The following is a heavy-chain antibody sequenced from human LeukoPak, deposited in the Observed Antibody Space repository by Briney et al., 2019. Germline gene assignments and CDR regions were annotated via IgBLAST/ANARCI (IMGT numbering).Heavy chain of an antibody. Sequence: GGSLRLSCAASGISVSSNHMTWVRQAPGEGLEWVSVLYSGGSIFYADSVKGRFTISRDNAKNSLYLQMNSLRAEDTAVYYCARVRYGDYAYFDYWGQGTLVTVSS. CDR3: ARVRYGDYAYFDY. V-gene: IGHV3-53*01. CDR1: GISVSSNH. J-gene: IGHJ4*02. CDR2: LYSGGSI. D-gene: IGHD4-17*01.